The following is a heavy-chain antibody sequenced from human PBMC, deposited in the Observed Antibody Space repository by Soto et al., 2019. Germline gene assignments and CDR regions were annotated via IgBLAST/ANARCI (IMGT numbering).Heavy chain of an antibody. V-gene: IGHV4-59*01. Sequence: QVQLQESGPGLLKPSETLSLTCTVSGGSISPYYWSWIRQPPGKGLEWIGFIYYSGSTNYNPSLKSRVTISLDTSKNQFSLTLSSVTAADTAVYYCARDSVRGFGVFGPWGQGTLVTVSS. CDR2: IYYSGST. D-gene: IGHD3-10*01. CDR1: GGSISPYY. CDR3: ARDSVRGFGVFGP. J-gene: IGHJ5*02.